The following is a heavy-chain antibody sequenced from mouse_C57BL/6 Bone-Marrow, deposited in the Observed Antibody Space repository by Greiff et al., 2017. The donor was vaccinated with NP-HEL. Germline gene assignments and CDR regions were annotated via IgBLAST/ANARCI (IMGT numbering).Heavy chain of an antibody. D-gene: IGHD2-3*01. V-gene: IGHV7-1*01. CDR2: SRNKANDYTT. CDR1: GFTFSDFY. J-gene: IGHJ1*03. Sequence: EVKLMESGGGLVQSGRSLRLSCATSGFTFSDFYMEWVRQAPGKGLEWIAASRNKANDYTTEYSASVKGRFIVSRDTSQSILYLQMNALRAEDTAIYYCARDADYDGYHWYFDVWGTGTTVTVSS. CDR3: ARDADYDGYHWYFDV.